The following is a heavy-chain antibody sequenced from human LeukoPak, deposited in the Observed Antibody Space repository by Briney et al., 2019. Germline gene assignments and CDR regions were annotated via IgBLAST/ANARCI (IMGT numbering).Heavy chain of an antibody. D-gene: IGHD4-17*01. J-gene: IGHJ6*02. V-gene: IGHV5-51*01. Sequence: PGESLKISCKGSGYSFNSYWIGWVRQMPGKGLEWMGIIYPGDSDTRYSPSFQGQVTISADKSISTAYLQWSSLKASDTAMYYCARHPAYYGDDYYYGMDVWGQGTTVTVSS. CDR1: GYSFNSYW. CDR2: IYPGDSDT. CDR3: ARHPAYYGDDYYYGMDV.